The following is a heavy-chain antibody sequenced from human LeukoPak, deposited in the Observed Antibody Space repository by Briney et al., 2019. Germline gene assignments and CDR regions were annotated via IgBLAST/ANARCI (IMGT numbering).Heavy chain of an antibody. CDR1: GFTFSTCV. Sequence: GGSLRLSCAASGFTFSTCVMIWVRQAPGKGLEWVSGISDSGAATHYADSVKGRFIISRDNSKNTLYLQMNSLRPEDTAVYYCAKELAGKASWGQGTLVTVSS. CDR3: AKELAGKAS. CDR2: ISDSGAAT. D-gene: IGHD6-19*01. J-gene: IGHJ4*02. V-gene: IGHV3-23*01.